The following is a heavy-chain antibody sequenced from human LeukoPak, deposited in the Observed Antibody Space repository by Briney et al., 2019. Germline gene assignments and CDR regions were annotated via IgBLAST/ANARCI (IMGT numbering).Heavy chain of an antibody. D-gene: IGHD6-13*01. CDR1: GYTFTDAY. CDR2: INPDSGGT. Sequence: ASVKVSCKASGYTFTDAYIHWVRQAPGQGLEWMGWINPDSGGTNYAQKFQGRVTMTRDTSITTVYMELSSLRSDDTAVYYCARATDISSWYLAYWGQGTLVTVSS. V-gene: IGHV1-2*02. J-gene: IGHJ4*02. CDR3: ARATDISSWYLAY.